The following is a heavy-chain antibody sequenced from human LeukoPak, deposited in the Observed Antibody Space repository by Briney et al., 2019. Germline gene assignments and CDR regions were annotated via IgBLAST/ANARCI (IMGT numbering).Heavy chain of an antibody. CDR3: AREANFFPYFDY. CDR1: GGSISSGGYY. V-gene: IGHV4-30-2*01. J-gene: IGHJ4*02. Sequence: SETLSLTCTVSGGSISSGGYYWSWIRQPPGKGLEWIGYIYHSGSTYYNPSLKSRVTISVDRSKNQFSLKLSSVTAADTAVYYCAREANFFPYFDYWGQGILVTVSS. D-gene: IGHD2/OR15-2a*01. CDR2: IYHSGST.